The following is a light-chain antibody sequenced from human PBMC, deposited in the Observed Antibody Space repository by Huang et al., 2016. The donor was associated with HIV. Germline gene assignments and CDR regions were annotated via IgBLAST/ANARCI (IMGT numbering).Light chain of an antibody. V-gene: IGKV3-11*01. CDR3: QQRSGWPLT. Sequence: EIVLTQSPATLSLSPGERATLSCRASQSVRTYIAWYQQKPGQTPRLVMYDASNKATGIPGRFNGSGSGTDFTLTISSLEPEDFAIYYCQQRSGWPLTFGGGTRIEIK. CDR2: DAS. CDR1: QSVRTY. J-gene: IGKJ4*01.